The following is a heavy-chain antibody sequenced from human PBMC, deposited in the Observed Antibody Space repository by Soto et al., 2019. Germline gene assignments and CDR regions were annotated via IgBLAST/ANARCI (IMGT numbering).Heavy chain of an antibody. V-gene: IGHV4-38-2*02. D-gene: IGHD3-22*01. CDR1: GYSISSGYY. CDR2: IYHSGST. Sequence: PSETLSLTCAVSGYSISSGYYWGWIRQPPGKGLEWIGSIYHSGSTYYNPSLKSRVTISVDTSKNQFSLKLSSVTAADTAVYYCARDLLSSYYDSRGLGFDYWGQGTLVTVSS. J-gene: IGHJ4*02. CDR3: ARDLLSSYYDSRGLGFDY.